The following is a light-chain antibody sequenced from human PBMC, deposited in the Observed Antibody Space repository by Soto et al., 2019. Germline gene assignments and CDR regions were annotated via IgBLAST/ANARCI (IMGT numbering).Light chain of an antibody. CDR2: LEGTGKY. Sequence: QTVVTQSSSASASLGSSVKLTCTLSSGHVSYIVAWHQQQPGKAPRYLMKLEGTGKYNKGSGVPDRCSGSSSGADRYLTISNQQFKDEAHYYCETWANNILVVGGGTKLTVL. J-gene: IGLJ3*02. CDR1: SGHVSYI. V-gene: IGLV4-60*02. CDR3: ETWANNILV.